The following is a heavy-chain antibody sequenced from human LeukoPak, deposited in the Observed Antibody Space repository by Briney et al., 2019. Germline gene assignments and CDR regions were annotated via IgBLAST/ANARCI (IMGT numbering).Heavy chain of an antibody. D-gene: IGHD5-18*01. CDR3: ARGTAMVSYFDY. CDR1: GGSISSGSYY. J-gene: IGHJ4*02. Sequence: SETLSLTCTVSGGSISSGSYYWSWIRQPAGKGLEWIGRIYTSGSTNYNPSLKSRVTISVDTSKNQFSLKLSSVTAADTAVYYCARGTAMVSYFDYWGQGTLVTVSS. CDR2: IYTSGST. V-gene: IGHV4-61*02.